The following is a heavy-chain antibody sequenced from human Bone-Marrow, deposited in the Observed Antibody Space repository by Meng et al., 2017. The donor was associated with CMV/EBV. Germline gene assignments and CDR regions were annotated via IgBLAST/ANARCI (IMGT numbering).Heavy chain of an antibody. CDR2: IYTSGST. CDR1: GGSISSYY. Sequence: SETLSLTCTVSGGSISSYYWSWIRQPAGKGLEWIGRIYTSGSTNYNPSLKSRVTMSVDTSKNQFSLKLSSVTAADTAVYYCARGDTVVVPAAIENWFDPWGQGTLVTVSS. J-gene: IGHJ5*02. V-gene: IGHV4-4*07. D-gene: IGHD2-2*02. CDR3: ARGDTVVVPAAIENWFDP.